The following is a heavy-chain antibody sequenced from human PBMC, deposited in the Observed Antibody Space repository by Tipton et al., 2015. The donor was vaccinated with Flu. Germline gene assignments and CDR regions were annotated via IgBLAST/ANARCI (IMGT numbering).Heavy chain of an antibody. V-gene: IGHV4-59*05. J-gene: IGHJ4*02. CDR2: ISSSGNT. CDR1: VGSINNYY. D-gene: IGHD3-10*02. Sequence: TLSLTCSVPVGSINNYYWSWIRQPPGKGLEWIGGISSSGNTYYNPSLKSRVVISVDTSKNQLSLKLTSVTAADTAVYYCARLSYYDVDLKNFYFEDWGQGTLVTVSS. CDR3: ARLSYYDVDLKNFYFED.